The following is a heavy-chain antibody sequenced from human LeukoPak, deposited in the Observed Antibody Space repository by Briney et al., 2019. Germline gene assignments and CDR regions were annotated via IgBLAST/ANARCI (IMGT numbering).Heavy chain of an antibody. J-gene: IGHJ4*02. CDR3: ASGAQSDY. D-gene: IGHD1-26*01. CDR1: GFTFSSYA. CDR2: ISSSGSPT. V-gene: IGHV3-48*03. Sequence: GGSLRLSCAASGFTFSSYAMSWVRQAPGKGLEWVSYISSSGSPTYYADSVKGRFTISRDNAKNSLYLQMNSLRAEDTALYYCASGAQSDYWGQGTLVTVSS.